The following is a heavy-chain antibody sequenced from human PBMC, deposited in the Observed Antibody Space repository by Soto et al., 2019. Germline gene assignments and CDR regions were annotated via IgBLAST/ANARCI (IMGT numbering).Heavy chain of an antibody. CDR1: GYTFTSYG. V-gene: IGHV1-8*02. Sequence: ASVKVSCKASGYTFTSYGISWVRQAPGQGLEWMGWMNPNSGNTGYAQKFQGRVTMTRNTSISTAYMELSSLRSEDTAVYYCARARTIFGGTNWFDPWAQGTLVTGSS. CDR3: ARARTIFGGTNWFDP. D-gene: IGHD3-3*01. J-gene: IGHJ5*02. CDR2: MNPNSGNT.